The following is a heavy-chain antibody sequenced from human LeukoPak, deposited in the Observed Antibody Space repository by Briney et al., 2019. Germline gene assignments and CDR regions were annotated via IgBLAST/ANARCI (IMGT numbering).Heavy chain of an antibody. D-gene: IGHD5-12*01. CDR2: IYYSGST. Sequence: KASETLSLTCAVSGYSIGSGYYWGWIRQPPGKGLEWIGSIYYSGSTYYNPSLKSRVTISVDTSKNQFSLKLSSVTAADTAVYYCARVATTTNPPQRPFDYWGQGTLVTVSS. CDR3: ARVATTTNPPQRPFDY. V-gene: IGHV4-38-2*01. J-gene: IGHJ4*02. CDR1: GYSIGSGYY.